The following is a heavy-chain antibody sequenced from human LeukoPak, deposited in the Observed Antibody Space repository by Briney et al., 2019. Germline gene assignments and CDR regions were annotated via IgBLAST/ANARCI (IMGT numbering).Heavy chain of an antibody. CDR2: ISGSGGST. V-gene: IGHV3-23*01. Sequence: GGSLRLSCAASGFTFSSDAMSWVRQAPGKGLEWVSAISGSGGSTYYADSVKGRFTISRDNSKNTLYLQMNSLRAEDTAVYYCAKGDQGKGSYSIGPFDYWVQRTLVTVSS. CDR3: AKGDQGKGSYSIGPFDY. D-gene: IGHD1-26*01. J-gene: IGHJ4*02. CDR1: GFTFSSDA.